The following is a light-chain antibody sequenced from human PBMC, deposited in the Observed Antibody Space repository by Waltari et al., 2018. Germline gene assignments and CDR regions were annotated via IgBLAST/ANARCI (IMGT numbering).Light chain of an antibody. CDR1: SSDVGGYNS. V-gene: IGLV2-14*01. Sequence: QSALTQPASVSGSPGQSITISCTGTSSDVGGYNSVSWYQQHPGKAPKLMIYDVTKRPSGVSYRFSVSKSGNTASLTISGLQAEDEADYYCNSYTSSSTLWVFGGGTKLTVL. CDR3: NSYTSSSTLWV. J-gene: IGLJ3*02. CDR2: DVT.